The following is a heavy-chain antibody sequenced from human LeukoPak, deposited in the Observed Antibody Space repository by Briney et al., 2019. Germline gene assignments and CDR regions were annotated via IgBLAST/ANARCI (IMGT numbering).Heavy chain of an antibody. CDR2: IDYSGTT. Sequence: SETLSLTCTVSGASISTNYWSWIRQPPGKGLEWIGDIDYSGTTSYNPSLKRRGTISLDTSKNHIFLRLTSVTAADTAVYYCAGGQHLGDYTHWGQGNLVTVSS. CDR3: AGGQHLGDYTH. J-gene: IGHJ4*02. V-gene: IGHV4-59*01. D-gene: IGHD4-17*01. CDR1: GASISTNY.